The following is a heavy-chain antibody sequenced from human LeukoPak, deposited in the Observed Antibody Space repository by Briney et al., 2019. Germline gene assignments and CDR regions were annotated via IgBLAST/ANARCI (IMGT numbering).Heavy chain of an antibody. CDR1: GFTFSNAW. J-gene: IGHJ6*02. CDR2: IKSKTDGGTT. Sequence: PGGSQRLSCAASGFTFSNAWMSWVRQAPGKGLEWVGRIKSKTDGGTTDYAAPVKGRFTISRDDSKNTLYLQMNSLKTEDTAVYYCTTDQDSGSYYYYYGMDVWGQGTTVTVSS. CDR3: TTDQDSGSYYYYYGMDV. D-gene: IGHD1-26*01. V-gene: IGHV3-15*01.